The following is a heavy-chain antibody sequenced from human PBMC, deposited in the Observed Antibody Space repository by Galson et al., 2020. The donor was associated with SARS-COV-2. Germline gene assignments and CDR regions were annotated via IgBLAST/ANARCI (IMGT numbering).Heavy chain of an antibody. CDR3: ARALRITICGVVNWFDP. Sequence: SETLSLTCTVSGGSISSGGYYWSWIRQHPGKGLEWIGYIYYSGSTYYNPSLKSRVTISVDTSKNQFSLKLSSVTAADTAVYYCARALRITICGVVNWFDPWGQGTLVTVSS. CDR2: IYYSGST. CDR1: GGSISSGGYY. J-gene: IGHJ5*02. V-gene: IGHV4-31*03. D-gene: IGHD3-3*01.